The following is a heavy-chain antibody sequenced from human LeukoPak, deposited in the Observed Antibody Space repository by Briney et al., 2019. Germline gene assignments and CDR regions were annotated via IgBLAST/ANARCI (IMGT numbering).Heavy chain of an antibody. V-gene: IGHV4-30-2*01. CDR1: GGSISSGGYS. Sequence: PSETLSLTCAVSGGSISSGGYSWSWIRQPPGKGLEWIGYIYHSGSTYYNPSLKSRVTISVDRSKNQFSLKLSSVTAADTAVYYCARGGDTAMVPYFDYWGQGTLVTVSS. D-gene: IGHD5-18*01. CDR3: ARGGDTAMVPYFDY. J-gene: IGHJ4*02. CDR2: IYHSGST.